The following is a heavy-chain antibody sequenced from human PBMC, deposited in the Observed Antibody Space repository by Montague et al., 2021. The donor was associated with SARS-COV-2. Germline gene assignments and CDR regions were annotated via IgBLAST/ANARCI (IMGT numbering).Heavy chain of an antibody. J-gene: IGHJ4*02. CDR1: GASITTYY. CDR2: IFHSGHT. CDR3: ARQPYLASAYYFDY. Sequence: SETLSLTCSVSGASITTYYWSWIRQAPGKGLEWIAYIFHSGHTNYNPSLRSRVAISIDTSRDQFSLSRTSITAADTAVYYCARQPYLASAYYFDYWGLGTLGTVSS. V-gene: IGHV4-59*01. D-gene: IGHD3-10*01.